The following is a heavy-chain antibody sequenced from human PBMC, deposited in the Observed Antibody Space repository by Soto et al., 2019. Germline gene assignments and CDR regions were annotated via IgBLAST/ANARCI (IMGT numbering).Heavy chain of an antibody. CDR1: GFTFSIYA. Sequence: ESGGGVVQPGRSLRLSCAASGFTFSIYAMHWVRQAPGKGLEWVAVISYDGSNKYYADSVKGRFTISRDNSKNTLYLQMNSLRAEDTAVYYCARDQYSSSWYRPFNGMDVWGQGTTVTVSS. D-gene: IGHD6-13*01. V-gene: IGHV3-30-3*01. J-gene: IGHJ6*02. CDR3: ARDQYSSSWYRPFNGMDV. CDR2: ISYDGSNK.